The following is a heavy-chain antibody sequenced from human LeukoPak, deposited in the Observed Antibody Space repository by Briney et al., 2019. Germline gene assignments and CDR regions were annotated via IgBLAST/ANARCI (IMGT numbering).Heavy chain of an antibody. D-gene: IGHD2-2*01. J-gene: IGHJ6*03. CDR3: TKSRQKSITSPIGSRLKYYYYFYMDV. Sequence: GGSLRLSCAASGFTFSSSDMHWVRQAPGQGLEWVAFIQNDGHKRYYADSVKGRFTISRDNSKNTLYVQLNSLRTEDTAVYYCTKSRQKSITSPIGSRLKYYYYFYMDVWGKGTTVTVSS. CDR1: GFTFSSSD. CDR2: IQNDGHKR. V-gene: IGHV3-30*02.